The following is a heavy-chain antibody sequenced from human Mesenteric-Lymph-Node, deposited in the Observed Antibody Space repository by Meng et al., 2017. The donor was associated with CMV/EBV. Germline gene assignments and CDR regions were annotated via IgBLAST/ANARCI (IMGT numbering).Heavy chain of an antibody. CDR2: TYYRSKWYN. Sequence: SETLSLTCAISGASVSSKDVTWDWIRQSPSGDLEWLGRTYYRSKWYNDYAQSVKGRISVTPDTSKNQFSLELKSVSPADAAVYYCVTHSKFNLVWSFDIWGQGTTVTVSS. V-gene: IGHV6-1*01. CDR1: GASVSSKDVT. CDR3: VTHSKFNLVWSFDI. D-gene: IGHD4-11*01. J-gene: IGHJ3*02.